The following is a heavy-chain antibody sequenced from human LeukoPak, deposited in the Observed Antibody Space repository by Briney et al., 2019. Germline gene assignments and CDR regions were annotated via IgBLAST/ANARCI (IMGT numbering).Heavy chain of an antibody. J-gene: IGHJ6*04. CDR3: ARACSSTSCYEEDYYGMDV. Sequence: GESLKISCKGSGYSFTSYWIGWARQMPGKGLEWMGIIYPGDSDTRYSPSFQGQVTISADKSISTAYLQWSSLKASDTAMYYCARACSSTSCYEEDYYGMDVWGKGTTVTVSS. CDR1: GYSFTSYW. CDR2: IYPGDSDT. D-gene: IGHD2-2*01. V-gene: IGHV5-51*01.